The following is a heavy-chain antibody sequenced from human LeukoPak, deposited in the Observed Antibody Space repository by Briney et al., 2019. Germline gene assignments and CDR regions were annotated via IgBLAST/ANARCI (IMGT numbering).Heavy chain of an antibody. CDR1: GGSVSSGSYY. CDR3: ARGYSEGSDAFDI. D-gene: IGHD3-16*01. J-gene: IGHJ3*02. Sequence: SVTLSLNCTVSGGSVSSGSYYWSWIRQPPGRGLEWIGYIYYSGSTNYNPSLKSRVTISVDTSKNQFSLKLSSVTAADTAVYYCARGYSEGSDAFDIWGQGTMVTVSS. CDR2: IYYSGST. V-gene: IGHV4-61*01.